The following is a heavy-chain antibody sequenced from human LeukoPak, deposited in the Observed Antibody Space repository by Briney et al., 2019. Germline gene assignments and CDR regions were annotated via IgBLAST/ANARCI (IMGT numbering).Heavy chain of an antibody. J-gene: IGHJ4*02. V-gene: IGHV3-23*01. CDR2: SSGSGGST. CDR3: AKDTKSSGSWYFDY. CDR1: GCTFSSYG. D-gene: IGHD3-22*01. Sequence: GGSLRLSCAASGCTFSSYGMSGVRQAPGKGLEGVSASSGSGGSTYYADSVKGRFTISRDNSKNTLYLQMNSLRAEDTAVYYCAKDTKSSGSWYFDYWGQGTLVTVSS.